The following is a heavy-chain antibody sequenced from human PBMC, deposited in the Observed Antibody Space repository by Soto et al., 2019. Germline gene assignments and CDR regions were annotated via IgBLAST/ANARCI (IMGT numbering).Heavy chain of an antibody. D-gene: IGHD6-13*01. V-gene: IGHV3-30*18. CDR1: GFTFSSYG. CDR3: AKDRGAAASFLDY. Sequence: GGSLRLSCAASGFTFSSYGMHWVRQAPGKGLEWVAVISYDGSNKYYADSVKGRFTISRDNSKNTLYLQMNSLRAEDTAVYDCAKDRGAAASFLDYWGQGTLVTVSS. J-gene: IGHJ4*02. CDR2: ISYDGSNK.